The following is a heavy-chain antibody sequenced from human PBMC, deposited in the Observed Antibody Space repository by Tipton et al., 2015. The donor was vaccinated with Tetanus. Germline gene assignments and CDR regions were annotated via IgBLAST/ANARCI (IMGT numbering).Heavy chain of an antibody. CDR3: ATVGYDSSGYYDH. V-gene: IGHV1-3*01. Sequence: QLVQSGAEVKKPGASVKVSRTASGNTFRDYAIHWVRQAPGQRLECMGWINAINGNTKFSQKFQGRVTITRDTSASTVYMEMSSLRPEDTAVYYCATVGYDSSGYYDHWGQGTLVTVSS. CDR1: GNTFRDYA. J-gene: IGHJ4*02. CDR2: INAINGNT. D-gene: IGHD3-22*01.